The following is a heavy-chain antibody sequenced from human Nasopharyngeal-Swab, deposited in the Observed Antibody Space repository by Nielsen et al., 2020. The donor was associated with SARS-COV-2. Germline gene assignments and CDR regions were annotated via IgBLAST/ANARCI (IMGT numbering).Heavy chain of an antibody. CDR2: IYSGGST. D-gene: IGHD4-23*01. CDR3: ARVSPVANFDY. CDR1: GFTVSSNY. Sequence: GGSLRLSCAASGFTVSSNYMGWVRQAPGKGLEWVSVIYSGGSTYYADSVKGRFTISRDNSKNTLYLQMNSLRAEDTAVYYCARVSPVANFDYWGQGTLVTVSS. J-gene: IGHJ4*02. V-gene: IGHV3-66*01.